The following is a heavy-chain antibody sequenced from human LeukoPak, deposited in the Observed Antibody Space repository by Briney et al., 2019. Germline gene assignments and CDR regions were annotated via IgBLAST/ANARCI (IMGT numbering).Heavy chain of an antibody. J-gene: IGHJ4*02. D-gene: IGHD3-9*01. CDR2: ISGSGTTR. V-gene: IGHV3-11*04. CDR3: ARGYFDWLLSSNPLDY. Sequence: GGSLRLSCVASGFTFSDYYMTWIRQAPGKGLEWVSYISGSGTTRYYADSVKGRFTISRDNAKNSLYLQMNSLRAEDTAVYYCARGYFDWLLSSNPLDYWGQGTLVTVSS. CDR1: GFTFSDYY.